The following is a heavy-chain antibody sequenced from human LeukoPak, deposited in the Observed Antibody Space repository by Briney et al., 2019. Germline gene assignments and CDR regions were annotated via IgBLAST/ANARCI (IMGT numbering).Heavy chain of an antibody. V-gene: IGHV3-13*01. CDR2: IGTAGDT. D-gene: IGHD3-10*01. CDR1: GFTFSSYD. Sequence: GGSLRLSCAASGFTFSSYDMHWVRHATGKGLEWVSAIGTAGDTYYPGSVKGRFTISRENAKNSLYLQMNSLRAGDTAVYYCARGPLGGSYYRGDAFDIWGQGTMVTVSS. CDR3: ARGPLGGSYYRGDAFDI. J-gene: IGHJ3*02.